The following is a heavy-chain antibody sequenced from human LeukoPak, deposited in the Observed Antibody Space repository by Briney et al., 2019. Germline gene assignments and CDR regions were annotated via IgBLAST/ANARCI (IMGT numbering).Heavy chain of an antibody. J-gene: IGHJ3*02. Sequence: PGGSLRLSCAASGFTFSSYSMNWVRQAPGKGLEWVSTISSSSSYIYYADSVKGRFTISRDNAKNSLYLQMNSLRAEDTAVYYCASKTSSTSQHAFDIWGQGTMVTVSS. V-gene: IGHV3-21*01. CDR2: ISSSSSYI. CDR3: ASKTSSTSQHAFDI. CDR1: GFTFSSYS. D-gene: IGHD2-2*01.